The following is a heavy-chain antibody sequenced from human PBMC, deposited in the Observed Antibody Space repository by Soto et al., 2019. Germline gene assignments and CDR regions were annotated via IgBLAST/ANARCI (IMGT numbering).Heavy chain of an antibody. J-gene: IGHJ4*02. Sequence: GGSLRLSCAASGFTFSSYWMSWVRQAPGKGLEWVANIKEDGSEKYYVDSVKGRFTISRDNGKNSLYLQMNSLRAEDTTVYYCARDWVSYGVGLSFDYWGQGALVTVSS. CDR1: GFTFSSYW. V-gene: IGHV3-7*01. D-gene: IGHD4-17*01. CDR2: IKEDGSEK. CDR3: ARDWVSYGVGLSFDY.